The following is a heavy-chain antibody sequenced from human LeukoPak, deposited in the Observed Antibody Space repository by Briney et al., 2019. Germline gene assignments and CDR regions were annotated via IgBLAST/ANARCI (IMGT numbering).Heavy chain of an antibody. D-gene: IGHD3-10*01. CDR2: IRYDGSNK. V-gene: IGHV3-30*02. J-gene: IGHJ3*02. Sequence: GGSLRLSCAGSGFTFRGYGMHWVRQVRQAPGKGLEWVAFIRYDGSNKDYADSVKGRFTISRDNSKNTLYLQMNSLRVEDTAVYYCAKDLRGSGTYPDAFDIWGQGTMVTVSS. CDR1: GFTFRGYG. CDR3: AKDLRGSGTYPDAFDI.